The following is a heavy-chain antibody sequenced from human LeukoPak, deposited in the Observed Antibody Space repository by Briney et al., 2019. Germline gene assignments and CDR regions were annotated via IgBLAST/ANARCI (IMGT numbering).Heavy chain of an antibody. Sequence: PSETLSLTCTVSGGSISSYYWSWIRQPPGKGLEWIGYIYYSGSTNYNPSLKSRVTISVDTSKNQFSLKLSSVTAADTAVYYCAEGTYYYDSSGYSLRAWGQGTLVTVSS. CDR2: IYYSGST. CDR1: GGSISSYY. J-gene: IGHJ5*02. CDR3: AEGTYYYDSSGYSLRA. V-gene: IGHV4-59*01. D-gene: IGHD3-22*01.